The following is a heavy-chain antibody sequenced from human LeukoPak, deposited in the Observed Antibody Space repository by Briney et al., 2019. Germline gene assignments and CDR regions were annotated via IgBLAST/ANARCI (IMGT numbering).Heavy chain of an antibody. D-gene: IGHD3-3*01. Sequence: GGSLRFSCAASGFTVSSNYMSWVRQAPGKGLEWVSVIYSGGSTYYADSVKGRFTISRDNSKNTLYLQMNSLRAEDTAVYYCARERGGLFDYWGQGTLVTVSS. J-gene: IGHJ4*02. CDR3: ARERGGLFDY. CDR2: IYSGGST. V-gene: IGHV3-66*01. CDR1: GFTVSSNY.